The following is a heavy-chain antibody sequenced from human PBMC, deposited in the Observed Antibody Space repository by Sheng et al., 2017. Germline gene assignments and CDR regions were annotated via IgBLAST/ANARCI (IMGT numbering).Heavy chain of an antibody. CDR2: VGGSGAPT. CDR1: GFTFTKYA. D-gene: IGHD3-3*01. CDR3: AKRPSGYQRLLGFFDY. V-gene: IGHV3-23*04. Sequence: EVHLVESGGGLVQPGGPLRLSCAASGFTFTKYAMSWVRQAPGKGLEWVSVVGGSGAPTYYADSVKGRFTISRDNSKNTLSLQMNGLGAEDTAVYYCAKRPSGYQRLLGFFDYCGQGTLVTVSS. J-gene: IGHJ4*02.